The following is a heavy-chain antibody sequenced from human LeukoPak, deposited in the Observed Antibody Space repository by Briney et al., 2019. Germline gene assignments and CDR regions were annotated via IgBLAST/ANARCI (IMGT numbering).Heavy chain of an antibody. CDR2: IYYRGST. D-gene: IGHD7-27*01. CDR1: GGSISSYY. J-gene: IGHJ3*02. V-gene: IGHV4-59*01. CDR3: ARTNWGYAFEI. Sequence: PSETLSLTCTVSGGSISSYYWSWIRQPPGKGLEWIGYIYYRGSTNYNPSLKSRVTISVDTSKNQFSLKLSSVTAADTAVYYCARTNWGYAFEIWGQGTMVTVSS.